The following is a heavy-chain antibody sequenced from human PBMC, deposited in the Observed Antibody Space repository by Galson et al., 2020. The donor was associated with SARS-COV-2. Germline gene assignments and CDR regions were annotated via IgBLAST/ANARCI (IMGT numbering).Heavy chain of an antibody. CDR3: LVYSSTRHNY. D-gene: IGHD2-2*01. Sequence: GESLKISCSASGFAFSDYAMHWVRQAPGKGLQYVSALSSTGGTSFYADSVSGRFTMSRDNSKNTFYLQMTGLRVEDTAFYYCLVYSSTRHNYWGQGTLVTVSS. J-gene: IGHJ4*02. V-gene: IGHV3-64D*09. CDR1: GFAFSDYA. CDR2: LSSTGGTS.